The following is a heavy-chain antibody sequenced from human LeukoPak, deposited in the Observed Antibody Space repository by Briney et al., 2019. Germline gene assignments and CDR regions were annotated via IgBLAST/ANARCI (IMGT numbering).Heavy chain of an antibody. J-gene: IGHJ4*02. Sequence: GRSLRLSCAASGFTFTNYAMHWVRQTPGKGLEWVALISSDGSKNIYADPVKGRFTVSRDNSKNTLYLQMNSLRAEDTAAYYCVKGLVQTTMSYSVDYWGQGALVTVSS. D-gene: IGHD1-1*01. V-gene: IGHV3-30*18. CDR1: GFTFTNYA. CDR2: ISSDGSKN. CDR3: VKGLVQTTMSYSVDY.